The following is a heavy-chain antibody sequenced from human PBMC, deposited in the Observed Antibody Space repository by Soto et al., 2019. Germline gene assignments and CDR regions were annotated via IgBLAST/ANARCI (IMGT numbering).Heavy chain of an antibody. V-gene: IGHV3-23*01. CDR3: AKDLRPSTTCNYGMDV. Sequence: EVQLLESGGGLVQPGGSLRLSCAASGFTFSTYAMSWVRQAPGWGLEWVSVISASGGSTFYADSVKGRFTVSRDNSRNTLYLQVISMRVEDTAVYYCAKDLRPSTTCNYGMDVWGQGTTVTVS. CDR2: ISASGGST. D-gene: IGHD1-26*01. J-gene: IGHJ6*02. CDR1: GFTFSTYA.